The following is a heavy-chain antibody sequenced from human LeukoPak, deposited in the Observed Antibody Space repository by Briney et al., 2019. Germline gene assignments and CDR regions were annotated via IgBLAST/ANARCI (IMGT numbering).Heavy chain of an antibody. D-gene: IGHD5-24*01. CDR2: IYTSGST. CDR1: GGSISSYY. CDR3: ARDRGDGYNFESDYFDY. V-gene: IGHV4-4*07. J-gene: IGHJ4*02. Sequence: SETLSLTCTVSGGSISSYYWSWIRQPAGKGLEWIGRIYTSGSTNYNPSLKSRVTMSVDTSKNQFSLKLSSVTAADTAVYYCARDRGDGYNFESDYFDYWGQGTLVTFSS.